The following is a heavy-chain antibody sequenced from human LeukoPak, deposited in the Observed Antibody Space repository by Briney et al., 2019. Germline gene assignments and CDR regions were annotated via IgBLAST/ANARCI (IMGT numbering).Heavy chain of an antibody. Sequence: PGGSLRLSCAASGFTFSSSAMNWVRQAPGKGLEWVSAISGSSDIVFYADSVKGRFTISRDNSKNTLYLQMNSLRAEDTAVYYCATKGVMYSGGYYGGYFQHWGQGTLVTVSS. CDR2: ISGSSDIV. CDR1: GFTFSSSA. J-gene: IGHJ1*01. D-gene: IGHD1-26*01. V-gene: IGHV3-23*01. CDR3: ATKGVMYSGGYYGGYFQH.